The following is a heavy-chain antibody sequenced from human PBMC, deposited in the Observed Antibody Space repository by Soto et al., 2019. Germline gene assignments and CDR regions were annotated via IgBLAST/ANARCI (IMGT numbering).Heavy chain of an antibody. Sequence: QITLKESGPTLVRPTQTLTLTCSFSGFSLTTRGVGVSWIRQPPGKALEWLALIYWDNDKRYSPSLKDRLTLTNDTSKHQVVLTVTNVDPVDTATDACAHSKGVLRGVAYCHNGMDVWGPGTTVTVSS. J-gene: IGHJ6*02. V-gene: IGHV2-5*02. CDR2: IYWDNDK. CDR1: GFSLTTRGVG. CDR3: AHSKGVLRGVAYCHNGMDV. D-gene: IGHD3-10*01.